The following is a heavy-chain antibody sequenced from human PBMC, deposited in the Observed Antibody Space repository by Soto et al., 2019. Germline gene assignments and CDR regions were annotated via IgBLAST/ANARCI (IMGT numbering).Heavy chain of an antibody. CDR3: ARGEETYYGMDV. CDR2: IYYSGST. J-gene: IGHJ6*02. V-gene: IGHV4-31*03. Sequence: PSETLSLTCTVSGGSISSGGYYWSWIRQHPGKGLEWIGYIYYSGSTYYNPSLKSRVTISVDTSKNQFSLKLSSVTAADTAVYYCARGEETYYGMDVWGQGTTVTVSS. CDR1: GGSISSGGYY.